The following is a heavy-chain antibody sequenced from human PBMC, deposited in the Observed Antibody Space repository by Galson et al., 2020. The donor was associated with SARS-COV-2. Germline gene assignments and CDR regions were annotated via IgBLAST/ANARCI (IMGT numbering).Heavy chain of an antibody. V-gene: IGHV1-8*01. D-gene: IGHD2-15*01. J-gene: IGHJ4*02. CDR2: MNPNIGNT. CDR1: GDTFINYD. Sequence: ASVKVSCKASGDTFINYDINWVRQATGQGLEWMGWMNPNIGNTGYAQKFQGRVTMTRDTSISTAYMELSSLTSEDTAVYYCTRGRSGIGYCSGGSCHSRWAAFDYWGQGTLVTVSS. CDR3: TRGRSGIGYCSGGSCHSRWAAFDY.